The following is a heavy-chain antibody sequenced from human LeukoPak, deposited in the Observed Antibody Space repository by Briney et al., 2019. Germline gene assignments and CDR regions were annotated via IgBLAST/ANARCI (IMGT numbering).Heavy chain of an antibody. CDR3: TKDTGATFGFDY. J-gene: IGHJ4*02. D-gene: IGHD1-14*01. V-gene: IGHV3-33*06. CDR1: GFAFSTYG. Sequence: GGSLRLSCAASGFAFSTYGMHWVRQAPGKGLEGVAIIWYDSSSKYYADCVKGRFTVSRDNSNNTLYLQMNSLRAGDTAVYYCTKDTGATFGFDYWGQGTLVTVSS. CDR2: IWYDSSSK.